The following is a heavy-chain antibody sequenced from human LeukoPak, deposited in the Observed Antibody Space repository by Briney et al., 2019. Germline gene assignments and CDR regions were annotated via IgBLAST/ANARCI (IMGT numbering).Heavy chain of an antibody. CDR3: ARGPNYGDRVDYFDY. D-gene: IGHD4-17*01. CDR2: IKQDGNEK. V-gene: IGHV3-7*01. CDR1: GFIFRNHW. J-gene: IGHJ4*02. Sequence: GGSLRLSCAASGFIFRNHWMSWLRQVPGRALEWGAHIKQDGNEKHYVDSVEGRFTLSRDDSKNSLYLQMNSLRVDDSAVYYCARGPNYGDRVDYFDYWGQGTLVTVSS.